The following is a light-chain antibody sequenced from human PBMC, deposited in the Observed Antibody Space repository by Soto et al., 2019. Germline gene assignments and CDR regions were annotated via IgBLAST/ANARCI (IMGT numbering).Light chain of an antibody. Sequence: QSALTQPASLSGSPGQSITISCTGTSSDIGAYDYVSWFQQHPGKAPKLMISEVNNRPTGVSNRFSGSKSGNTAYLTISGLQVEDESDYYCCSDEGGSIFGFGGGTKLTVL. J-gene: IGLJ2*01. CDR1: SSDIGAYDY. CDR3: CSDEGGSIFG. V-gene: IGLV2-14*01. CDR2: EVN.